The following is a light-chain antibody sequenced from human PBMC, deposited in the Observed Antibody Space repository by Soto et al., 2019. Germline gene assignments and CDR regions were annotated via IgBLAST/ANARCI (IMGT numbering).Light chain of an antibody. CDR3: QQYNNWPWA. CDR2: GAS. J-gene: IGKJ1*01. Sequence: ELVMTQSPATLSVSPGERATLSCRAGQSVSSNLAWYQQKPGQAPRLLIYGASTRATGIPARFSGSGSGTEFTLTISSLQSEDLAVYYCQQYNNWPWAFGRGTKV. V-gene: IGKV3-15*01. CDR1: QSVSSN.